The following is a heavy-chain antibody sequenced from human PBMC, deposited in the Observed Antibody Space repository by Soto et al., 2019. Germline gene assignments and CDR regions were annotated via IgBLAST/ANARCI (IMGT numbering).Heavy chain of an antibody. CDR3: ARGKVVVVPAAIKISSWFDP. D-gene: IGHD2-2*01. CDR1: GYTFTSYA. J-gene: IGHJ5*02. Sequence: ASLKVSCKASGYTFTSYAMHWVRQAPGQRLEWMGWINAGNGNTKYSQKFQGRVTITRDTSANTAYMELSSLRSEDTAVYYCARGKVVVVPAAIKISSWFDPWGQGTLVTVSS. CDR2: INAGNGNT. V-gene: IGHV1-3*01.